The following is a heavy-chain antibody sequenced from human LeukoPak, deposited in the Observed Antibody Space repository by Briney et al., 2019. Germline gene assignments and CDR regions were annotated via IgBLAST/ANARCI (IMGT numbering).Heavy chain of an antibody. CDR1: GFTLGNYW. D-gene: IGHD2-2*01. CDR3: TRAPHPRCSSSGCYLDY. V-gene: IGHV3-49*04. J-gene: IGHJ4*02. CDR2: IQAKAYGGAT. Sequence: GGSLRLSCAASGFTLGNYWMHWVRHAPGKGLEWVGFIQAKAYGGATKYAASVNGRFSISRDDSQSIANLQMNDLKTEDTAVYYCTRAPHPRCSSSGCYLDYWGQGTLVTVSS.